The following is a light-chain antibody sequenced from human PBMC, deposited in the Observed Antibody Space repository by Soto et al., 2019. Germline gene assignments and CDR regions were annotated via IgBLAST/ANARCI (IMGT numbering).Light chain of an antibody. J-gene: IGLJ2*01. CDR2: DVT. Sequence: QSALTQPASVSGSPGQSITISCTGTSSDIGGYNYVSWYQQHPGKAPKVMIYDVTNRPSGVSNRFSGSKSANTASLTISGLQAEDEADYYCSSYTSTSTIVVFGGGTKLTVL. CDR3: SSYTSTSTIVV. V-gene: IGLV2-14*03. CDR1: SSDIGGYNY.